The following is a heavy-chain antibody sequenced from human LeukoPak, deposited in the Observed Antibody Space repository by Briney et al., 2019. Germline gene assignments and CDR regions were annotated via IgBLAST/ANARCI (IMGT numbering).Heavy chain of an antibody. D-gene: IGHD4-17*01. J-gene: IGHJ4*02. CDR1: GFTFSSYEMN. CDR2: ISYSGTP. Sequence: LRLSCAASGFTFSSYEMNWIRQPPGKGLEWIGYISYSGTPYYNPSLNSRVTISLDTSKNQFSLRLNSVTAADTAMYYCARDRYGDFEDYWGQGTLVTVSS. CDR3: ARDRYGDFEDY. V-gene: IGHV4-30-4*08.